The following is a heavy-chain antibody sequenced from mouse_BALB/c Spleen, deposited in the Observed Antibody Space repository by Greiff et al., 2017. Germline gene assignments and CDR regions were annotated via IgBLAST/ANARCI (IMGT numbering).Heavy chain of an antibody. J-gene: IGHJ2*01. CDR3: ARGGNYYGSSHYFDY. CDR2: ISSGGST. Sequence: EVQVVESGGGLVKPGGSLKLSCAASGFTFSSYAMSWVRQTPEKRLEWVASISSGGSTYYPDSVKGRFTISRDNARNILYLQMSSLRSEDTAMYYCARGGNYYGSSHYFDYWGQGTTLTVSS. CDR1: GFTFSSYA. V-gene: IGHV5-6-5*01. D-gene: IGHD1-1*01.